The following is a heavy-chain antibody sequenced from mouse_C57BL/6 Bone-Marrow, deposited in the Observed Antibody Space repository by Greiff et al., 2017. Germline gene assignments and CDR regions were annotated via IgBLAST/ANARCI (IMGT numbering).Heavy chain of an antibody. Sequence: QVQLQQPGAELVKPGASVKMSCKASGYTFTSYWITWVKQRPGQGLEWIGDIYPGSGSTNYNEKFKSKATLTVDTSSSTADMQLSSLTSEDSAVYYCAREDYYGSSYYAMDYWGQGTSVTVSS. J-gene: IGHJ4*01. D-gene: IGHD1-1*01. CDR1: GYTFTSYW. CDR3: AREDYYGSSYYAMDY. V-gene: IGHV1-55*01. CDR2: IYPGSGST.